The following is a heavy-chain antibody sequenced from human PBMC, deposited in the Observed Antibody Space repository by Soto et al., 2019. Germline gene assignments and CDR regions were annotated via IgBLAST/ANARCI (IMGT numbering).Heavy chain of an antibody. J-gene: IGHJ4*02. V-gene: IGHV1-2*02. D-gene: IGHD2-8*02. CDR3: VRGDYGTGGYPFPYFDY. CDR1: GYNFTGYY. Sequence: HEHLVQSGAEVKRPGASLKVSCKASGYNFTGYYIHWVRQAPGQGLEWMGWINPDSGATNYAQNFQGRVTLTSDTSISTASMDLTSLTSDDTAVYYCVRGDYGTGGYPFPYFDYWGQGTLVIVSS. CDR2: INPDSGAT.